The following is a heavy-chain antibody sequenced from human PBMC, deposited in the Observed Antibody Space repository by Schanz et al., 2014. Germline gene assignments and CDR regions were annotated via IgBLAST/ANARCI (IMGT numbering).Heavy chain of an antibody. D-gene: IGHD6-25*01. Sequence: EVQLVESGGGLVKPGGSLRLSCAASTSIFNHAWMSWVRQAPGKGLEWVSVIGVDGTTTYYADSVKGRFTISRDNSKNALYLQMNSLRAEDTAVYYCAKVRYSSGWRGDYFDEWGQGTLVTVSS. CDR3: AKVRYSSGWRGDYFDE. CDR2: IGVDGTTT. CDR1: TSIFNHAW. J-gene: IGHJ4*02. V-gene: IGHV3-23*04.